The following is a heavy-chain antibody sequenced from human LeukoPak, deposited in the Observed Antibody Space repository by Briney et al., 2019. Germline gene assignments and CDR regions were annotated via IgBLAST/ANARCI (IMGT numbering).Heavy chain of an antibody. CDR1: GGTFSSYA. D-gene: IGHD3-3*01. J-gene: IGHJ3*02. CDR2: IIPIFGTA. V-gene: IGHV1-69*05. CDR3: ARRSIFGVVNAFDI. Sequence: SVKVSCKASGGTFSSYAISWVRQALGQGLEWMGRIIPIFGTANYAQKFQGRVTITTDESTSTAYMELSRLRSDDTAVYYCARRSIFGVVNAFDIWGQGTMVTVSS.